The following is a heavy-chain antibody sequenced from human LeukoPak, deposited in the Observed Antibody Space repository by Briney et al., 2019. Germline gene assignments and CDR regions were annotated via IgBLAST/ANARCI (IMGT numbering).Heavy chain of an antibody. CDR1: GYTFTGYY. D-gene: IGHD2-15*01. Sequence: ASVKVSCKASGYTFTGYYMHWVRQAPGQGLEWMGWINPNSGGTNYAQKFQGRVTMTRDMSTSTVYMELSSLRSEDTAVYYCASGTSRYCSGGSCYSRPTYYFDYWGQGTLVTVSS. J-gene: IGHJ4*02. V-gene: IGHV1-2*02. CDR3: ASGTSRYCSGGSCYSRPTYYFDY. CDR2: INPNSGGT.